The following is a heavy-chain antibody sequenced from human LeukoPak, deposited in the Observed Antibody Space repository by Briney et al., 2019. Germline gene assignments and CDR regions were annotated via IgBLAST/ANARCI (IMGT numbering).Heavy chain of an antibody. J-gene: IGHJ6*03. Sequence: PSETLSLTCTVSGGSISSSSHYWGWIRQPPGKGLELIGEINHRGSTNYNPSLKSRVTMSVDRPKNQVSQKLTSVTAADTAVYFCARGGGDSGYYMDVWGIGTTVTVSS. CDR3: ARGGGDSGYYMDV. CDR1: GGSISSSSHY. V-gene: IGHV4-39*07. D-gene: IGHD2-21*02. CDR2: INHRGST.